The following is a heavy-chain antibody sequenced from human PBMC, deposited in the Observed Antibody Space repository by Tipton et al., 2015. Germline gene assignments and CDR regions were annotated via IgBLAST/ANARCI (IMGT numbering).Heavy chain of an antibody. D-gene: IGHD4-23*01. CDR3: ARDHGGNTDY. V-gene: IGHV3-33*01. CDR2: IWYDGNNK. CDR1: GFTFSSYG. J-gene: IGHJ4*02. Sequence: QLVQSGGGLVKPGGSLRLSCAASGFTFSSYGMHWVRQAPGRGLEWVAVIWYDGNNKYYADSVKGRFTISRDNSKNTLDLQMNSLRAEDTAVYYCARDHGGNTDYWGQGTLVTVSS.